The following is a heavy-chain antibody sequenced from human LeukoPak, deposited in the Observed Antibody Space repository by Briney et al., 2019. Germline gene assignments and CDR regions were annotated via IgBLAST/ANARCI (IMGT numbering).Heavy chain of an antibody. D-gene: IGHD3-9*01. Sequence: GRSLRLSCAASGFTFDDYAMHWVRQAPGKGLEWVSGISWNSGSIGYADSVKGRFTISRDNAKNSLYLQMNSLRAEDTALYYCAKGNLTLNYDILTGHDAFDIWGQGTMVTVSS. CDR1: GFTFDDYA. J-gene: IGHJ3*02. CDR3: AKGNLTLNYDILTGHDAFDI. CDR2: ISWNSGSI. V-gene: IGHV3-9*01.